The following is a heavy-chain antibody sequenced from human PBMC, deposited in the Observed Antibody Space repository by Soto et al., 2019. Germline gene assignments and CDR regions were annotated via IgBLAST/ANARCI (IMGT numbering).Heavy chain of an antibody. CDR3: ARGKPVLLRFGESAGVDV. V-gene: IGHV4-34*01. CDR1: GGSFSGYY. J-gene: IGHJ6*02. Sequence: SETLSLTCAVXGGSFSGYYWSGIRQPPGKGLEWIGEINHSGSTNYNPSLKSRVTISVDTSKNQFSLKLSSVTAADTAVYYCARGKPVLLRFGESAGVDVWGQGTTVTVS. CDR2: INHSGST. D-gene: IGHD3-10*01.